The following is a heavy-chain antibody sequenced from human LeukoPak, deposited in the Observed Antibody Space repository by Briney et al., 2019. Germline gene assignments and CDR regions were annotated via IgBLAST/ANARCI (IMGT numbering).Heavy chain of an antibody. CDR2: ISWNSGSI. CDR3: AKATGGGNTNSFDY. Sequence: GRSLRLSCAASGFTFDDYAMHWVRQAPGKGLKWVSGISWNSGSIGYADSVKGRFTISRDNAKNSLYLQMNSLRAEDMALYYCAKATGGGNTNSFDYWGQGTLVTVSS. V-gene: IGHV3-9*03. CDR1: GFTFDDYA. J-gene: IGHJ4*02. D-gene: IGHD4-23*01.